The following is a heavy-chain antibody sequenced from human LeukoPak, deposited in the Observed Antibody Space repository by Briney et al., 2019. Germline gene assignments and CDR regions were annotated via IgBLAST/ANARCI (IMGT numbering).Heavy chain of an antibody. J-gene: IGHJ3*02. CDR2: ISSSSSTI. CDR3: GADADDAFDI. CDR1: GFTFSSYG. V-gene: IGHV3-48*01. Sequence: GGSLRLSCAASGFTFSSYGMHWVRQAPGKGLEWVSYISSSSSTIYYADSVKGRFTISRDNAKNSLYLQMNSLRAEDTAVYYCGADADDAFDIWGQGTMVTVSS.